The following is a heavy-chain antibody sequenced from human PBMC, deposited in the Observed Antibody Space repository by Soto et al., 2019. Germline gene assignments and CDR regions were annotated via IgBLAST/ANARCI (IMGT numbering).Heavy chain of an antibody. CDR3: APHVSCSGGSFQYDAFAI. CDR1: GFNVSSHA. Sequence: EVQVVESGGGLVQPGGSLRLSCEGSGFNVSSHAMTWIRQAPGKGPEWVSTVTADGGTYYADSVKGRFARSRDTSENTLYLQMTSMGAEDTAAYYSAPHVSCSGGSFQYDAFAIRGQGTMVTVSS. D-gene: IGHD2-15*01. J-gene: IGHJ3*02. CDR2: VTADGGT. V-gene: IGHV3-23*04.